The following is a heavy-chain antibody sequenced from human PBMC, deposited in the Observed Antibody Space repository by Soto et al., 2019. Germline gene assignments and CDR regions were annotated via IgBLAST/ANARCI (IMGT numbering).Heavy chain of an antibody. CDR1: GVTFTSYA. Sequence: PVGSLRLSCAASGVTFTSYAMTWVRQVPGEGLQWVSSISKSGDSTYYADSVKGRFTTSRDNSKNTLYLQMNSLRAEDTAIYYCAKGSFGFDYWGQGILVTVSS. D-gene: IGHD3-10*01. J-gene: IGHJ4*01. V-gene: IGHV3-23*01. CDR2: ISKSGDST. CDR3: AKGSFGFDY.